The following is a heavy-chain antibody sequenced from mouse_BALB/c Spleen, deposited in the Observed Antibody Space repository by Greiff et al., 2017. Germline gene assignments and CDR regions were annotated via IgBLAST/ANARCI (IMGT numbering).Heavy chain of an antibody. V-gene: IGHV5-6-3*01. Sequence: EVQLVESGGGLVQPGGSLKLSCAASGFTFSSYGMSWVRQTPDKRLELVATINSNGGSTYYPDSVKGRFTISRDNAKNTLYLQMSSLKSEDTAMYYCARGAYSSWDYWGQGTTLTVSS. J-gene: IGHJ2*01. CDR3: ARGAYSSWDY. D-gene: IGHD6-1*01. CDR2: INSNGGST. CDR1: GFTFSSYG.